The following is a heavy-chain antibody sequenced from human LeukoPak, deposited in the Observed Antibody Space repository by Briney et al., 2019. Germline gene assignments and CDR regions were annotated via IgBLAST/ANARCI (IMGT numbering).Heavy chain of an antibody. CDR1: GFTFSSYW. CDR3: AKQDPYSSGWYP. Sequence: GGSLRLSCAASGFTFSSYWMSWVRQAPGKGLEWVANIKQVGCEKYYVDSVKGRFTISRDNAKNSLYLQMNSLRAEDTAVYYCAKQDPYSSGWYPWGQGTLVTVS. V-gene: IGHV3-7*05. D-gene: IGHD6-19*01. CDR2: IKQVGCEK. J-gene: IGHJ5*02.